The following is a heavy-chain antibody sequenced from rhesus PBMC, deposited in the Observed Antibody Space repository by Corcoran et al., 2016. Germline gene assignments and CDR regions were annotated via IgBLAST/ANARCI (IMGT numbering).Heavy chain of an antibody. J-gene: IGHJ2*01. D-gene: IGHD3-3*01. CDR3: ARSHLDWSNWYFDL. CDR1: GFTFSSYG. V-gene: IGHV3-54*02. CDR2: ISNDGSKK. Sequence: EVQLVESGGGLVQPGGSLRLSCAASGFTFSSYGMHWVRQAPGKGLEWVAVISNDGSKKYYADSVKYRFTISRDNSKNMLYLQMNNLKLEDTAVYYCARSHLDWSNWYFDLWGPGTPITISS.